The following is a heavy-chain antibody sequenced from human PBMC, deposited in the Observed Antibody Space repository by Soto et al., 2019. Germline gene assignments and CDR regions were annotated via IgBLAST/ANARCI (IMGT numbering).Heavy chain of an antibody. V-gene: IGHV3-30*03. Sequence: GGSLRLSCAASGFTFNSYGMHWVRQGPGNGLEWVAFISYDSTKTYYADSVKGRFTISRDNSNSALYVQMNSLTGEDTAVYYCARGGGYDSFDFWGQGIQVTVSS. J-gene: IGHJ4*02. CDR2: ISYDSTKT. D-gene: IGHD2-15*01. CDR1: GFTFNSYG. CDR3: ARGGGYDSFDF.